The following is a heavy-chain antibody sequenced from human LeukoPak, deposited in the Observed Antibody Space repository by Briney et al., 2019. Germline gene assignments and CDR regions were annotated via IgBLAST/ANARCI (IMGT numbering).Heavy chain of an antibody. CDR1: GFTFSSHS. V-gene: IGHV3-48*01. D-gene: IGHD4-17*01. CDR2: VSRTSNTI. CDR3: ARARDLYYYGDYVFDY. Sequence: GGSLRLPCAASGFTFSSHSMNWVRQAPGKGPEWLSYVSRTSNTIYYADSVKGRFTISRDNANNSLYLQMNSLRPEDTAVYCCARARDLYYYGDYVFDYWGQGTLVTVSS. J-gene: IGHJ4*02.